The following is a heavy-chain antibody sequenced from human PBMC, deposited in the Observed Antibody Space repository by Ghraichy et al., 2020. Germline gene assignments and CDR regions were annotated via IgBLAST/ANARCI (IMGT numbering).Heavy chain of an antibody. Sequence: GESLNISCTASGFTFGDYAMSWVRQAPGKGLEWVAFIRSKAYGGTTEYAASVNGRFTISRDDSKSIAYLQMNSLKTEDTAMYFCTTDHDYYSGSGTYFDYWGQGTLVTVSS. D-gene: IGHD3-10*01. V-gene: IGHV3-49*04. J-gene: IGHJ4*02. CDR3: TTDHDYYSGSGTYFDY. CDR2: IRSKAYGGTT. CDR1: GFTFGDYA.